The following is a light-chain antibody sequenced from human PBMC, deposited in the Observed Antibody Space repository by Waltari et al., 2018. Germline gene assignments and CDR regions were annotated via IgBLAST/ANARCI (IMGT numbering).Light chain of an antibody. V-gene: IGLV2-23*02. CDR2: EVT. Sequence: QSALTQAASVSGSPGQSITISCTGTSSDVGSYNIVSWYQQHPGKAPKPSIAEVTKRPSGVSNRFSGSKSGNTASLTISGLQAEDEADYFCSSYGSINTWLFGGGTKLTVL. J-gene: IGLJ3*02. CDR1: SSDVGSYNI. CDR3: SSYGSINTWL.